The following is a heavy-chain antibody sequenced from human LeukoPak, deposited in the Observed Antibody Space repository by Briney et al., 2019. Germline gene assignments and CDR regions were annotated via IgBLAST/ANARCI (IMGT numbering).Heavy chain of an antibody. V-gene: IGHV5-51*01. CDR2: IHPGRSET. J-gene: IGHJ5*02. D-gene: IGHD4-11*01. CDR1: GSPFTSYW. CDR3: ASYSNYGTWFDP. Sequence: GESLKISCKTSGSPFTSYWIGWVRQLPGKGLDWMGSIHPGRSETRYSPYFQGQVTFSVDKSITTAYLQWSSLRASDAAMYYCASYSNYGTWFDPWGQGTLVSVSS.